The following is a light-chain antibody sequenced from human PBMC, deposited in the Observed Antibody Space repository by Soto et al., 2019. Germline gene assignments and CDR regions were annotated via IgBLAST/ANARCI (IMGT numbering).Light chain of an antibody. V-gene: IGLV2-8*01. CDR3: SSYEGSNTYV. J-gene: IGLJ1*01. CDR2: EVN. CDR1: TSDVGGYKY. Sequence: QSALAQPPSASGSPGQSVTISCTGTTSDVGGYKYVSWHQHHPGKAPKLIIYEVNKRPSGVPDRFSGSKSGNTASLTVSGLQAEDEADYYCSSYEGSNTYVFGTGTKVTLL.